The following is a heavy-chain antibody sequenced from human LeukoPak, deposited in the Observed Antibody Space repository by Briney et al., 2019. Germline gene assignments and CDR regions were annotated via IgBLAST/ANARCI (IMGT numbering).Heavy chain of an antibody. V-gene: IGHV3-21*01. CDR2: SSSSSSYI. J-gene: IGHJ4*02. D-gene: IGHD2-21*02. CDR1: GFTFSSYS. CDR3: ARVCGGDCSIDY. Sequence: GGSLRLSCAASGFTFSSYSMNWVRQAPGKGLEWVSSSSSSSSYIYYADSVKGRFTISRDNAKNSLYLQMNSLRAEDTAVYYCARVCGGDCSIDYWGQGTLVTVSS.